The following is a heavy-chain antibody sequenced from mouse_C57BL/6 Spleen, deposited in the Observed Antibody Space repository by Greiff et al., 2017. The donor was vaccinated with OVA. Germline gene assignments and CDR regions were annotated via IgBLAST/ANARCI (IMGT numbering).Heavy chain of an antibody. V-gene: IGHV5-17*01. CDR2: IRSGSSTI. CDR3: ARSPSNWSWFAY. D-gene: IGHD4-1*01. Sequence: EGQLVESGGGLGKPGGFLKLSCAAPGFPFSDYGMHWVRQAPENGLEWVAYIRSGSSTIYYAEPVKGRFTISRDNAKNTLFLQMTSLRSEDTAMYYCARSPSNWSWFAYWGQGTLVTVSA. CDR1: GFPFSDYG. J-gene: IGHJ3*01.